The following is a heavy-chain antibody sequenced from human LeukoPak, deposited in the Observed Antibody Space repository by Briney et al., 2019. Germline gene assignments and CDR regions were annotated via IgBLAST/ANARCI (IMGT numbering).Heavy chain of an antibody. CDR3: ARGSVWFGSLSYFDY. J-gene: IGHJ4*02. CDR2: IYYSGST. D-gene: IGHD3-10*01. Sequence: PSETLSLTCTVSGGSISSYYWSWIRQPPGKGLGWIGYIYYSGSTNYNPSLKSRVTISVDTSKNQFSLKLSSVTAADTAVYYCARGSVWFGSLSYFDYWGQGTLVTVSS. V-gene: IGHV4-59*01. CDR1: GGSISSYY.